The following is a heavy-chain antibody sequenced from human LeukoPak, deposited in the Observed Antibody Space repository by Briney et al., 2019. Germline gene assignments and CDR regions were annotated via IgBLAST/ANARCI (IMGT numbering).Heavy chain of an antibody. V-gene: IGHV1-2*02. Sequence: ASVKVSCKASGYTFTSYYMHWVRQAPGQGLEWMGWINPNSGGTNYAQKFQGRVTMTRDTSISTAYMELSRLRSDDTAVYYCARDLIQLWPKYYFDYWGQGTLVTVSS. CDR3: ARDLIQLWPKYYFDY. J-gene: IGHJ4*02. CDR1: GYTFTSYY. D-gene: IGHD5-18*01. CDR2: INPNSGGT.